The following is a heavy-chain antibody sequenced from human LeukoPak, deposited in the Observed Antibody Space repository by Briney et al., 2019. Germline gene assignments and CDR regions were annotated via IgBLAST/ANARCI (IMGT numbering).Heavy chain of an antibody. CDR2: IRYDGSNK. D-gene: IGHD3-10*01. J-gene: IGHJ4*02. Sequence: GGSLRLSCTTSGFIFSNYGMHWVRQAPGKGLEWVAFIRYDGSNKYYADSVKGRFTISRDNSKNTLYLQMNSLRAEDTAVYYCANGARGIFDYWGQGTLVTVSS. V-gene: IGHV3-30*02. CDR1: GFIFSNYG. CDR3: ANGARGIFDY.